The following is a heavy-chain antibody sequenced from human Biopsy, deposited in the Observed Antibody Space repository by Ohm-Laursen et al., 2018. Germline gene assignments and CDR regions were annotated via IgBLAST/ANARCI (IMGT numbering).Heavy chain of an antibody. Sequence: GTLSLTWTVSGDSVTKYYWSWIRQPPGRGLEWIGRIYYSVMTNYNPSLQSRVSISVDTSRNQVSLTLSSVTAADTAVYYCARGSNDFGGLYFPRWGQGTLLTVSS. CDR2: IYYSVMT. J-gene: IGHJ4*02. D-gene: IGHD4-23*01. CDR1: GDSVTKYY. CDR3: ARGSNDFGGLYFPR. V-gene: IGHV4-59*02.